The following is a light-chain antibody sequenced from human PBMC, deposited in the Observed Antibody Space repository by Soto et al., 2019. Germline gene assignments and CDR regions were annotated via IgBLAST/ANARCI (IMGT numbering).Light chain of an antibody. Sequence: SYELTQPPSVSVAPGQTARITCGGNNIGSKSVHWYQQKPGQAPVLVVYVDSDRPSGIPERFSGSNSGNTATLTISRVEAGDEADYYCQVWDSSSNHYVVFGGGTKLTVL. CDR2: VDS. CDR3: QVWDSSSNHYVV. J-gene: IGLJ2*01. CDR1: NIGSKS. V-gene: IGLV3-21*02.